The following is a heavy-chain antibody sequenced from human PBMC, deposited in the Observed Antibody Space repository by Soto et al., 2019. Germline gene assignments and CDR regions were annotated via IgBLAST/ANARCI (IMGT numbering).Heavy chain of an antibody. CDR1: GGTSRSLS. J-gene: IGHJ5*02. V-gene: IGHV1-69*17. CDR2: ITPLFGIP. D-gene: IGHD2-15*01. Sequence: QVQLVQSGAEVKKPGSSVKVSCKASGGTSRSLSITWVRQAPGQGLEWMGGITPLFGIPNYPQKFQGRLTITADKSTCTAYLELISLRSEDTAVYYCARDTHSAGGWFDTWGRGTLVTVSS. CDR3: ARDTHSAGGWFDT.